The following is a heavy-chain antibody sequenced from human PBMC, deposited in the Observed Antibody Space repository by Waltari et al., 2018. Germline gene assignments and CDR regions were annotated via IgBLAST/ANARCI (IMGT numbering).Heavy chain of an antibody. V-gene: IGHV3-21*01. D-gene: IGHD1-26*01. CDR1: GFTFSSYS. J-gene: IGHJ4*02. CDR3: ARGIVGATSMSDY. CDR2: ISSSSSYI. Sequence: EVQLVESGGGLVKPGGSLRLSCAASGFTFSSYSMNWVRQAPGKGLAWVSSISSSSSYIYYADSVKGRFTISRDNAKNSLYLQMNSLRAEDTAVYYCARGIVGATSMSDYWGQGTLVTVSS.